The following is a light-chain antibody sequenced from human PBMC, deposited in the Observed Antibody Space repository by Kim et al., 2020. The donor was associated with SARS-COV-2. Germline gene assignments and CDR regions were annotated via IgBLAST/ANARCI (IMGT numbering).Light chain of an antibody. Sequence: DIQMTQSPSTLSASVGDSVSITCRASQSISVYLAWYQQKPGQAPNLLIYRASSLQSGVPSRFSAFGSGTDFTLTISSLQPDDFATYYCQQYNTSPRTFGQGTKVDIK. CDR3: QQYNTSPRT. CDR1: QSISVY. V-gene: IGKV1-5*03. J-gene: IGKJ1*01. CDR2: RAS.